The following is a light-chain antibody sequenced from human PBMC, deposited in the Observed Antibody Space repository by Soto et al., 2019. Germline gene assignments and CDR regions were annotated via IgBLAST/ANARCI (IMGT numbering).Light chain of an antibody. J-gene: IGLJ2*01. CDR1: SSNIGAGYD. CDR3: QSYDTSLSVV. Sequence: QSVLTQPPSVSGAPGQRVTISCTGSSSNIGAGYDVHWYQQLPGTAPKLLMYGNSNRPSGVPDRFSGSKSGTSASLAITGLQAEDEADYYCQSYDTSLSVVFGGGTSSPS. CDR2: GNS. V-gene: IGLV1-40*01.